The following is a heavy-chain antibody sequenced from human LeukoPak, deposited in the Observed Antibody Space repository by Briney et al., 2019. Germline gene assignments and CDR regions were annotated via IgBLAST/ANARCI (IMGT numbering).Heavy chain of an antibody. Sequence: PSETLSLTCTVSGGSISNYYWSWIRQPPGKGLEWIGYISYIGSTKYNPSLKSRVTISEDTSKKQFSLKLSSVTAAGTAVYYCARARGARITMIVVVDYFDYWGQGTLVTVSS. CDR1: GGSISNYY. CDR2: ISYIGST. J-gene: IGHJ4*02. D-gene: IGHD3-22*01. CDR3: ARARGARITMIVVVDYFDY. V-gene: IGHV4-59*01.